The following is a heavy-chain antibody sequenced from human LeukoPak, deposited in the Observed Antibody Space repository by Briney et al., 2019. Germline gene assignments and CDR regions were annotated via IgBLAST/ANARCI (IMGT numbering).Heavy chain of an antibody. CDR3: ARDIYSSGSPHGFDY. CDR1: GGSISSSNW. J-gene: IGHJ4*02. CDR2: IYHSGST. D-gene: IGHD6-19*01. Sequence: SETLSLTCAVSGGSISSSNWWSWVRQPPGKGLEWIGEIYHSGSTNYNPSLKSRVTISVDKSKNQFSLKLGSVTAADTAVYYCARDIYSSGSPHGFDYWGQGTLVTVSS. V-gene: IGHV4-4*02.